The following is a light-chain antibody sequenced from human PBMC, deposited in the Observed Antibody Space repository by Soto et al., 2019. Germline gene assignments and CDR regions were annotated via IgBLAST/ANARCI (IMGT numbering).Light chain of an antibody. V-gene: IGKV4-1*01. J-gene: IGKJ1*01. CDR3: QQYYSTLTWT. CDR2: WAS. CDR1: QSVLYSSNNKNY. Sequence: DIVMTQSPDSLAVSLGERATINCKSSQSVLYSSNNKNYLAWYQQKPGQPPKLLIYWASTRESGVPDRFSGRGSGTDFTLTIGSLQAEDVAVYYCQQYYSTLTWTFGQGTKVEIK.